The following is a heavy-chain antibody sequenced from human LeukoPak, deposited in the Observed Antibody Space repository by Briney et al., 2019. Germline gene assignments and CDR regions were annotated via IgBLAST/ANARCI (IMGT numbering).Heavy chain of an antibody. CDR3: ARYYYYDSSGYPYYFDY. D-gene: IGHD3-22*01. Sequence: SVKVSCKASGYTFTSYDISWVRQAPGQGLEWMGGIIPIFGTANYAQKFQGRVTITADESTSTAYMELSSLRSEDTAVYYCARYYYYDSSGYPYYFDYWGQGTLVTVSS. CDR1: GYTFTSYD. J-gene: IGHJ4*02. CDR2: IIPIFGTA. V-gene: IGHV1-69*13.